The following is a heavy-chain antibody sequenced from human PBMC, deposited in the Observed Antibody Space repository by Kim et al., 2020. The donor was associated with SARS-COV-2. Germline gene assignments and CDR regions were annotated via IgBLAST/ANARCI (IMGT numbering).Heavy chain of an antibody. J-gene: IGHJ5*02. CDR2: ST. Sequence: STSYAQKFKGRVTMNRDTSTSTVYMELSSLRSEDTAVYYCARDGWELPGAWGQGTLVTVSS. D-gene: IGHD1-26*01. CDR3: ARDGWELPGA. V-gene: IGHV1-46*01.